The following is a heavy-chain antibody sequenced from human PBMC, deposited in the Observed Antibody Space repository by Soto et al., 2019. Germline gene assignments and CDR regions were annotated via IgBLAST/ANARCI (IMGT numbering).Heavy chain of an antibody. J-gene: IGHJ6*02. Sequence: VSSVKVSCKASGYTFTSYYMHWVRQAPGQGLEWMGIINPSGGSTSYAQKFQGRVTMTRDTSTSTVYMELSSLRSEDTAVYYCAREGGSGSHQYYYGMDVWGQGTTVTVSS. CDR3: AREGGSGSHQYYYGMDV. CDR1: GYTFTSYY. CDR2: INPSGGST. D-gene: IGHD3-10*01. V-gene: IGHV1-46*01.